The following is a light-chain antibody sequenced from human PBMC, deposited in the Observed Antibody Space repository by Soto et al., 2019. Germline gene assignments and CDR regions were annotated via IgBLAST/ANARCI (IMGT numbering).Light chain of an antibody. Sequence: QSVLAQPTSVSGAPGQRVTISCTGSNANIGEGYDVQWYQQLPGTAPKLLIYGNTNRPSGDADRFSGSRSGTSASLAITGLQAEDEADYYCHSQGRGLNGYVFGGGTKLTVL. CDR3: HSQGRGLNGYV. J-gene: IGLJ2*01. CDR2: GNT. V-gene: IGLV1-40*01. CDR1: NANIGEGYD.